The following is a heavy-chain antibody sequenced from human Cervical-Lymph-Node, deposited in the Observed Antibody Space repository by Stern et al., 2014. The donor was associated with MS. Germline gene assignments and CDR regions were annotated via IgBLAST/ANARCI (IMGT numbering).Heavy chain of an antibody. CDR1: GGSVSSGSYY. V-gene: IGHV4-61*01. J-gene: IGHJ6*02. CDR2: IYYSGST. CDR3: ARDRSLADYYGMDV. Sequence: QLVQSGPGLVKPSETLSLTCTVSGGSVSSGSYYWSWIRQPPGKGLEWIGYIYYSGSTNYNPSLKSRVTISVDTSKNQFSLKLSSVTAADTAVYYCARDRSLADYYGMDVWGQGTTVTVSS.